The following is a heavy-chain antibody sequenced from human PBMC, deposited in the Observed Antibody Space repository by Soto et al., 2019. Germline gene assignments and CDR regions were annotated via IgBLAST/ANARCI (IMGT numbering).Heavy chain of an antibody. CDR1: VFTGSNYA. Sequence: GGSLRLSCTASVFTGSNYAMSWVRQAPGMGLEWVSTISDSGVNTFFGDSVKGRFTISRDNSKNTLYLQMNSLRAEDTAVYYCAKVPLAPYGSGSVWFDPWGQGTLVTVSS. CDR3: AKVPLAPYGSGSVWFDP. J-gene: IGHJ5*02. V-gene: IGHV3-23*01. CDR2: ISDSGVNT. D-gene: IGHD3-10*01.